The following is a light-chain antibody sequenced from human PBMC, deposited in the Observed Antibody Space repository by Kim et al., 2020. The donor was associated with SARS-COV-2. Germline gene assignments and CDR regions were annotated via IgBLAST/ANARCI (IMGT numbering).Light chain of an antibody. CDR3: QQYGSSPPT. CDR2: GAS. Sequence: SPGERAPLSCRASQRVSSSYLAWYQQKPGQAPRLLIYGASSRATGIPDRFSGSGSGTDFTLTISRLEPEDFAVYYCQQYGSSPPTFGQGTRLEIK. J-gene: IGKJ5*01. CDR1: QRVSSSY. V-gene: IGKV3-20*01.